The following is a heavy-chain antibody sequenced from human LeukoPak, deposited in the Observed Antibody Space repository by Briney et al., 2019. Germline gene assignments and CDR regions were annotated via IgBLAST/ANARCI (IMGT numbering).Heavy chain of an antibody. CDR1: GFTFSNYW. D-gene: IGHD5-18*01. CDR2: IKEDGSEK. Sequence: GGSLRLSCAASGFTFSNYWMSWVRQAPGKGLEWVANIKEDGSEKYYVDSVRGRFTISRDNAKNSLSLQMNSLRAEDTAVYYCVRYTRRYAFGYWGQGTLVTVSS. CDR3: VRYTRRYAFGY. J-gene: IGHJ4*02. V-gene: IGHV3-7*04.